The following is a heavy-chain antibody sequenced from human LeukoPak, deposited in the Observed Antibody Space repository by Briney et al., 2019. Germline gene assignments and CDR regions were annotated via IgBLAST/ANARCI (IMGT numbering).Heavy chain of an antibody. V-gene: IGHV3-30-3*01. J-gene: IGHJ6*02. CDR1: GFRITNAW. D-gene: IGHD3-10*01. Sequence: GGSLRLSCAASGFRITNAWMNWVRQAPGRGLEWVAVISYDGSNKYYADSVKGRFTISRDNSKNTLYLQMNSLRAEDTAVYYCARDASGYYGMDVWGQGTTVTVSS. CDR3: ARDASGYYGMDV. CDR2: ISYDGSNK.